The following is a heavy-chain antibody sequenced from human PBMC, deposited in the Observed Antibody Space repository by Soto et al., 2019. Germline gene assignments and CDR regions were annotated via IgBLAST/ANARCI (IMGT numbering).Heavy chain of an antibody. CDR1: GFTFSTYA. J-gene: IGHJ4*02. D-gene: IGHD6-19*01. V-gene: IGHV3-23*01. CDR3: VKDQGQSLALWYDY. CDR2: ISIIGGST. Sequence: PGGSLRLSCAASGFTFSTYAMSWVRQAPGKGLEWVSTISIIGGSTYYADSVKGRFTISRGTSKNTLYLQMKSLRAEDTAVYYCVKDQGQSLALWYDYYRQVTLFPV.